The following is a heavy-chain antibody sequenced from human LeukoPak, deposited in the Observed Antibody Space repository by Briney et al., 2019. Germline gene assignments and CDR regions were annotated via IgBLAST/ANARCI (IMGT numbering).Heavy chain of an antibody. CDR2: IYFSGST. CDR1: GGSVSSGSYY. J-gene: IGHJ4*02. D-gene: IGHD2-2*02. V-gene: IGHV4-61*01. Sequence: SETLSLTCTVSGGSVSSGSYYWSWIRQPPGKGLEWIGYIYFSGSTNYNPSLKSRVTISVDRSKNQFSLKLSSVTAADTAVYYCARYCSSTSCYIYWGQGTLVTVSS. CDR3: ARYCSSTSCYIY.